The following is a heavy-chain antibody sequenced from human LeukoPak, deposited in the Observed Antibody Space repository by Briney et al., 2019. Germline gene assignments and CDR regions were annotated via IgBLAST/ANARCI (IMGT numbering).Heavy chain of an antibody. Sequence: GGSPRLSCAASGFTFSSYSMNWVRQAPGKGLEWVSSISSSSSYIYYADSVKGRFTISRDNAKNSLYLQMNSLRAEDTAVYYCARDPSGWYYFDYWGQGTLVTVSS. J-gene: IGHJ4*02. CDR2: ISSSSSYI. V-gene: IGHV3-21*01. D-gene: IGHD6-19*01. CDR1: GFTFSSYS. CDR3: ARDPSGWYYFDY.